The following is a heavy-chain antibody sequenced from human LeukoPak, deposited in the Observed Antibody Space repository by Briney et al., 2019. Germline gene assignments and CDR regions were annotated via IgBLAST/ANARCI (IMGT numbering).Heavy chain of an antibody. J-gene: IGHJ6*03. Sequence: PSETLSLTCTVSGGSIRSYYWSWIRQPAGKGLEWIGRIYTSGSTNYNPSLKSRVTMSVDTSKNQFSLKLSSVTAADTAVYYCARDIISYDFWSGYPYYYYMDVWGKGTTVTVSS. V-gene: IGHV4-4*07. CDR2: IYTSGST. CDR3: ARDIISYDFWSGYPYYYYMDV. CDR1: GGSIRSYY. D-gene: IGHD3-3*01.